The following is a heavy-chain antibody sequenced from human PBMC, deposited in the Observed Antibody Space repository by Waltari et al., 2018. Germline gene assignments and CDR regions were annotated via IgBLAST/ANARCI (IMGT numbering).Heavy chain of an antibody. CDR1: W. Sequence: WGSWVRQPPEKGLEWIGQIQRSGRTNYNPSLESRVTISIDTSNNHFSLKVTSTTAADTAVYYCARDRGRGIYLDSWGRGTLVTVSP. CDR2: IQRSGRT. CDR3: ARDRGRGIYLDS. D-gene: IGHD2-15*01. V-gene: IGHV4-4*02. J-gene: IGHJ4*02.